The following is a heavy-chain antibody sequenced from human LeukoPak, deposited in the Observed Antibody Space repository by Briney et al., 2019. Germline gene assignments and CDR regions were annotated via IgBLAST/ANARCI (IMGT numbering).Heavy chain of an antibody. V-gene: IGHV3-15*01. D-gene: IGHD6-19*01. Sequence: GSLRLSCAASGFTFSNAWMSWVRQAPGKGLEWVGRIKSKTDGGTTDYAAPVNGRFTISRDDSKNTLYLQMNSLKTEDTAVYSWTTRYISVWYRRYYFDYWGQGTRVRVSS. CDR2: IKSKTDGGTT. CDR1: GFTFSNAW. J-gene: IGHJ4*02. CDR3: TTRYISVWYRRYYFDY.